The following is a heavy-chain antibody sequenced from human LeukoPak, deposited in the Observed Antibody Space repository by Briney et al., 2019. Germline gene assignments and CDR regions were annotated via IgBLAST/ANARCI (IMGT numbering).Heavy chain of an antibody. Sequence: GSLRLSCAASGFTFSSYAMSWVRQAPGKGLEWVSAISGSGGSTYYADSVKGRFTISRDNSKNTLYLQMNSLRAEDTAVYYCARLGYCSSTSCSAEYFQHWGQGTLVTVSS. D-gene: IGHD2-2*01. CDR1: GFTFSSYA. CDR2: ISGSGGST. CDR3: ARLGYCSSTSCSAEYFQH. J-gene: IGHJ1*01. V-gene: IGHV3-23*01.